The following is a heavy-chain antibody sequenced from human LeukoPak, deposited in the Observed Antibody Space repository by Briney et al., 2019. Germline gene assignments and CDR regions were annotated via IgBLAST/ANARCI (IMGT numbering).Heavy chain of an antibody. D-gene: IGHD6-19*01. CDR2: ISGYNGNT. J-gene: IGHJ4*02. Sequence: ASVKVSCKTSGYTFTSYGISWVRQAPGQGLQWMGWISGYNGNTNYAPKLQGRVTMTADTSTSTAYMELSRLRSDDTAVYYCASGSRKRSSGWDFDYWGQGTLVTVSS. V-gene: IGHV1-18*01. CDR1: GYTFTSYG. CDR3: ASGSRKRSSGWDFDY.